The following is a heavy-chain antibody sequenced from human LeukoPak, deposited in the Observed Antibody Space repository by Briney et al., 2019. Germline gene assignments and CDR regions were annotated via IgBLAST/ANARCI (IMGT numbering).Heavy chain of an antibody. CDR1: GFTFSSYD. Sequence: GGALRLSCAASGFTFSSYDMSWVRQAPGKGLEWVSASGGDGGSTYADSVKGRFTISRDNSKNTLYLQMNSLRAEDTATYYCAKALNYWYFDLWGRGNLVTVSS. J-gene: IGHJ2*01. V-gene: IGHV3-23*01. CDR3: AKALNYWYFDL. CDR2: SGGDGGST.